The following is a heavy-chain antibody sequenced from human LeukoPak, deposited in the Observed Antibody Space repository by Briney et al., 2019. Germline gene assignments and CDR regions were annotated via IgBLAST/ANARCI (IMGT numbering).Heavy chain of an antibody. D-gene: IGHD3-16*02. V-gene: IGHV3-23*01. CDR3: AKSPYRFDALDI. Sequence: GGSLRLTCAASGFTFSTYAMSWVRQAPGKGLEWVSFISGRGISTYYADSVKGRFTISRDNSKNTLYLQMSSLRAEDTAVYYCAKSPYRFDALDIWGQGTMVTVSS. CDR1: GFTFSTYA. J-gene: IGHJ3*02. CDR2: ISGRGIST.